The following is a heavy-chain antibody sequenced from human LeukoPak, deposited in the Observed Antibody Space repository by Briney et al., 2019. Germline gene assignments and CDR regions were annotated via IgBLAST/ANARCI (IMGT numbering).Heavy chain of an antibody. CDR3: AKAGQRSYAEAFDS. V-gene: IGHV3-33*06. Sequence: PGGSLRLSCAASGSSPNNYAMHWVRQAPGKGLEWVAVIWHDGLNKFYADFLKGRFTIPRDFSKDTVYLQMGGLTVEDTAVYYCAKAGQRSYAEAFDSWGQGTLVTVSS. CDR1: GSSPNNYA. CDR2: IWHDGLNK. D-gene: IGHD3-16*01. J-gene: IGHJ4*02.